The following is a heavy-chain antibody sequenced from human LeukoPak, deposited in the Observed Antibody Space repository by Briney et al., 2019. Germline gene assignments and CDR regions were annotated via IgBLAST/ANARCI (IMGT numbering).Heavy chain of an antibody. J-gene: IGHJ4*02. V-gene: IGHV1-18*01. Sequence: ASVKVYCKASGYTFTSYGISWVRQAPGQGLEWMGWISVYNGNTNYAQKLQGRVTMTTDTSTSTAYMELRSLRSDDTAVYYYARDLSPMVRGVISDYWGQGTLVTVSS. CDR3: ARDLSPMVRGVISDY. D-gene: IGHD3-10*01. CDR1: GYTFTSYG. CDR2: ISVYNGNT.